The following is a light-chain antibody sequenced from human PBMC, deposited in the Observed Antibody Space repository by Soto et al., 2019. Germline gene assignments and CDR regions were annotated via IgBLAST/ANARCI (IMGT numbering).Light chain of an antibody. CDR3: QKSSSIPYT. J-gene: IGKJ2*01. Sequence: DIPMTQSPSSLPASVGDRVTITCRASQTISTYLNWYQQNPGKAPKLLIYAASNLQNGVPSRFSGSGSGIDFTLTSSSLQPEDFATYYCQKSSSIPYTFGQGTKLEIK. CDR2: AAS. CDR1: QTISTY. V-gene: IGKV1-39*01.